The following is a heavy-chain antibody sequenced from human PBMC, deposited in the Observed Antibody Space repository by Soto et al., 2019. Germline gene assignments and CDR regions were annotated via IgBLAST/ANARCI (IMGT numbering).Heavy chain of an antibody. CDR1: GFIFNNYG. Sequence: PGGSLRLSCATSGFIFNNYGMHWVRQAPGKGLEWVAVVWHDGKYKYYADSVRGRFTISRDESNNTVFLQMDSLRAEDTAVYYCARDKAAAAKGVHFDYWGQGSLVTVPQ. CDR3: ARDKAAAAKGVHFDY. D-gene: IGHD6-13*01. V-gene: IGHV3-33*01. CDR2: VWHDGKYK. J-gene: IGHJ4*02.